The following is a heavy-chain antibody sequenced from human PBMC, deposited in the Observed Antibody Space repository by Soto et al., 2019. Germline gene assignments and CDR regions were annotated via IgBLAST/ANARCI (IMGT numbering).Heavy chain of an antibody. Sequence: GGSPILSCAPSGFPFTNYPMTWVRQAPGKGLEWVSSISHNVVTTYYPDSVEGRFTISRDNSKSTLYLLMSGLRADVTVVYYCAKDPVQNGYSIMDSWGPGTLVTVSS. V-gene: IGHV3-23*01. CDR2: ISHNVVTT. CDR1: GFPFTNYP. J-gene: IGHJ4*02. D-gene: IGHD3-22*01. CDR3: AKDPVQNGYSIMDS.